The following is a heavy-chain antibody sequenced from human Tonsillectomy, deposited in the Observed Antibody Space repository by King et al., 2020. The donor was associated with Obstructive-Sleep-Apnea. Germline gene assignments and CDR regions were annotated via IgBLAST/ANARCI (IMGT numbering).Heavy chain of an antibody. V-gene: IGHV3-30*04. J-gene: IGHJ4*02. CDR3: ARVLDSYATRLMVDY. Sequence: VQLVESGGGVVQPGRSLRLSCAASGFTFSNYAMHWVRQAPGKGLEWVAGISYDGSNKYYGDSVKGRFTISRDKSKNTLYLQMDSLRAEDTAVYYCARVLDSYATRLMVDYWGQGTLVTVSS. CDR2: ISYDGSNK. D-gene: IGHD5-18*01. CDR1: GFTFSNYA.